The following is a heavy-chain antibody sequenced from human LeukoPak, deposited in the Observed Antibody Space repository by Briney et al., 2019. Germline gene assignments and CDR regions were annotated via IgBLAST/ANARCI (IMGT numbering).Heavy chain of an antibody. Sequence: GGFVRLSCAAFGFTFSRYGMNWVRQAPGKGLEWVAFIRFDGSNKYYADSVKGRFTISRGNSKNTLYLQMNSLRGEDTAVYYCAKKLGVTTYAAFDIWGQGTMVTVSS. D-gene: IGHD4-17*01. CDR2: IRFDGSNK. V-gene: IGHV3-30*02. CDR1: GFTFSRYG. J-gene: IGHJ3*02. CDR3: AKKLGVTTYAAFDI.